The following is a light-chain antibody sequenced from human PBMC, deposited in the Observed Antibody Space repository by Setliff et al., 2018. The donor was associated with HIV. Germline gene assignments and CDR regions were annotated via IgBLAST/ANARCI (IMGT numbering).Light chain of an antibody. Sequence: QSVLTQPASVSGSPGQSITISCTGTSSDVGSYNLVSWYQQHPGKAPKLTIYEVSKRPSGVSNRFSGSKSGNTASLTISGLQADDETDYYCCSYAGSTTSYVFGTGTKVTVL. CDR2: EVS. CDR1: SSDVGSYNL. CDR3: CSYAGSTTSYV. V-gene: IGLV2-23*02. J-gene: IGLJ1*01.